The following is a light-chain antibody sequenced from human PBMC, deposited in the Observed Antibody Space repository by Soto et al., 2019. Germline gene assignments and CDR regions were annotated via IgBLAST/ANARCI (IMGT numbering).Light chain of an antibody. V-gene: IGKV3-15*01. CDR1: QSLSST. Sequence: EIVMTQSPATLSVSPGERATLSCRASQSLSSTLAWYQQKPGQTPRLLMYDVSTRATGIPARFSGSGSGTEFTLTISSLQSEDFAVCYCQQYNKWPRTFGQGTKVDIK. CDR2: DVS. J-gene: IGKJ1*01. CDR3: QQYNKWPRT.